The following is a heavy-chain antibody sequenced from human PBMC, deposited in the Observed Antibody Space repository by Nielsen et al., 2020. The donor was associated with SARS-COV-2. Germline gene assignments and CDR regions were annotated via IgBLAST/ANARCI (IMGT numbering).Heavy chain of an antibody. CDR3: AKRSGYTSGWYGDY. V-gene: IGHV3-23*01. J-gene: IGHJ4*02. D-gene: IGHD6-19*01. CDR2: ISAST. Sequence: GESLKISCAASGFTFADYAMSWVRQAPGKGLEWVSAISASTYYADSVKGRFTISRDNSKNTLYLQMNSLRAEDTAVYYCAKRSGYTSGWYGDYWGQGTLVTVSS. CDR1: GFTFADYA.